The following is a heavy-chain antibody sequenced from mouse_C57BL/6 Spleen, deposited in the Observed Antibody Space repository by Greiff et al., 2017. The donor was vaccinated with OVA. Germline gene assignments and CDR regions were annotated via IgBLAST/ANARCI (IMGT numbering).Heavy chain of an antibody. V-gene: IGHV5-16*01. CDR3: ARGYDYDEGYWYFDV. CDR1: GFTFSDYY. CDR2: INYDGSST. D-gene: IGHD2-4*01. Sequence: DVQLVESEGGLVQPGSSMKLSCTASGFTFSDYYMAWVRQVPEKGLEWVANINYDGSSTYYLDSLKSRFIISRDNAKNILYLQMSSLKSEDTATYYCARGYDYDEGYWYFDVWGTGTTVTVSS. J-gene: IGHJ1*03.